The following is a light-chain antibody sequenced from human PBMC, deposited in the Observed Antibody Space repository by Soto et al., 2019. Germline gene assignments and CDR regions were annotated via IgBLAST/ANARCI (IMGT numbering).Light chain of an antibody. J-gene: IGKJ1*01. CDR2: DAS. Sequence: DIQMTQSPSTRSASLGDRVTITCRASRNIERWLAWYQQKPGKAPRLLIYDASTLETGVPSRFSGGCSGTEFTLTISSLQQDDNATYYYQHCDTYWAFGQGTKVEVE. CDR1: RNIERW. V-gene: IGKV1-5*01. CDR3: QHCDTYWA.